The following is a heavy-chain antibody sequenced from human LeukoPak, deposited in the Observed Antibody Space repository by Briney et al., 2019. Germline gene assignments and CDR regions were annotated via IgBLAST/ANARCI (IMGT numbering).Heavy chain of an antibody. J-gene: IGHJ4*02. CDR1: GGSIDSYY. Sequence: PSETLSLTCTVSGGSIDSYYWSWIRQPPGKGLEWVGYIYYTGSTEYHPSLKSRVTISLDTSKNQFSLKLTSVTAADTAVYYCARVYQSAEYYFDYWGQGNLVSVSS. V-gene: IGHV4-59*01. CDR3: ARVYQSAEYYFDY. CDR2: IYYTGST. D-gene: IGHD2-2*01.